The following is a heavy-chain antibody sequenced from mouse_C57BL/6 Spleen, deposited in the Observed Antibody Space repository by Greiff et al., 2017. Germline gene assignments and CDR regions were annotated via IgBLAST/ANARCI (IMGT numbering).Heavy chain of an antibody. V-gene: IGHV1-64*01. CDR2: IHPNSGST. CDR1: GYTFTSYW. D-gene: IGHD2-5*01. CDR3: ARDEEPRNYKDAMGY. Sequence: QVQLQQPGAELVKPGASVKLSCKASGYTFTSYWMHWVKQRPGQGLEWIGMIHPNSGSTNYNEKFKSKATLTVDKSSSTAYMQLSSLTSEDSAVYYCARDEEPRNYKDAMGYWGQGTSVTVSS. J-gene: IGHJ4*01.